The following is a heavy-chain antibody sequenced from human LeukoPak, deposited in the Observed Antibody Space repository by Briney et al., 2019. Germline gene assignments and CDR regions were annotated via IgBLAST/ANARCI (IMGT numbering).Heavy chain of an antibody. CDR1: GDSVSSNSAA. D-gene: IGHD2-2*01. CDR3: AREDEYCSSTSCYGWFTCGMDV. Sequence: SQTLSLTCAISGDSVSSNSAAWNWIRQSPSRGLEWLGRTYYRSKWYNDYAVSVRSRITINPDTSKNQFSLQLNSVTPEDTAVYYCAREDEYCSSTSCYGWFTCGMDVWGKGTTVTVSS. CDR2: TYYRSKWYN. V-gene: IGHV6-1*01. J-gene: IGHJ6*04.